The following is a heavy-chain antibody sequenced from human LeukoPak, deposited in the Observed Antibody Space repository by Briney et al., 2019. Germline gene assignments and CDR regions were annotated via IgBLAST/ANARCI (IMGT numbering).Heavy chain of an antibody. Sequence: SETLSLTCSVSGYSISSGYYWGWIRQAPGKGLEWVGTIYHTGTTYYNPFLKSRVTISVPTSTNQFSLRLNSVTAADTAVYSCASPAAMSYYYTDVWGKGTTVTVSS. D-gene: IGHD2-2*01. CDR2: IYHTGTT. CDR3: ASPAAMSYYYTDV. J-gene: IGHJ6*03. V-gene: IGHV4-38-2*02. CDR1: GYSISSGYY.